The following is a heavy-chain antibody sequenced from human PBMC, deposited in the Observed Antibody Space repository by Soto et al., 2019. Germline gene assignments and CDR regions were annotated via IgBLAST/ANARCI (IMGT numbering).Heavy chain of an antibody. J-gene: IGHJ3*02. D-gene: IGHD3-3*02. CDR1: GFTFSNYA. Sequence: EAQLLESGGGLVQPGGSLRLSCAASGFTFSNYAMSWVRQAPGKGLERVSVIGDDGGGTYYGDSVKARFTVSRDNSKHTRYLQMDSLRADDTAVYYCAKDSISRDRIYDPFDIWGQGTMVTVSS. CDR3: AKDSISRDRIYDPFDI. V-gene: IGHV3-23*01. CDR2: IGDDGGGT.